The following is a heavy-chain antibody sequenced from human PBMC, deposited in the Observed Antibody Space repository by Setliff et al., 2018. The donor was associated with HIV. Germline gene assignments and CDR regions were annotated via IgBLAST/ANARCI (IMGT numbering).Heavy chain of an antibody. CDR1: GYPFTSYG. J-gene: IGHJ4*02. V-gene: IGHV1-18*01. D-gene: IGHD4-17*01. CDR2: ISPYNGDT. CDR3: ARDRYGDYAYFDY. Sequence: ASVKVSCKASGYPFTSYGLCWVRQAPGQGLEWMGWISPYNGDTYYDEKFQGRVTMTTDTSTSTASMELTSLRSDDTAVYYCARDRYGDYAYFDYWGQGTLVTVSS.